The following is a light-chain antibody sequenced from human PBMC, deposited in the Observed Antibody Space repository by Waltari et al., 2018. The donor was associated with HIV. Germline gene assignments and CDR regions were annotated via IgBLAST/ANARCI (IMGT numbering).Light chain of an antibody. J-gene: IGLJ2*01. Sequence: SYALLQPPSMSAAPGQPATLTCARRGIETASVHWYQHKSGQAPKGVIFNYSRRTSGTPDRFFGTNSGNTATLTINRVEAGDEADYYCQVWGSKSDIIFGGGTKLTV. CDR2: NYS. CDR3: QVWGSKSDII. V-gene: IGLV3-21*02. CDR1: GIETAS.